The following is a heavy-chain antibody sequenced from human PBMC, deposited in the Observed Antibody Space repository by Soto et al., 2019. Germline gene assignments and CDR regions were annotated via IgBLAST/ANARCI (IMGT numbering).Heavy chain of an antibody. J-gene: IGHJ6*02. CDR3: ASARDGYPYYYYGMDV. CDR1: GGSISSSSYY. D-gene: IGHD5-12*01. V-gene: IGHV4-39*01. Sequence: QLQVQESGPGLVKPSETLSLTCTVSGGSISSSSYYWGWLRQPPGKGLEWIGSIYYSGSTYYNPSLKSRVTISVDTSKNQFSLKLSSVTAADTAVYYCASARDGYPYYYYGMDVWGQGTTVTVSS. CDR2: IYYSGST.